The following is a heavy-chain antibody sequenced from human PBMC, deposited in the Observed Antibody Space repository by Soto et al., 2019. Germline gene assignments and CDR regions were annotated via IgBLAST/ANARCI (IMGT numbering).Heavy chain of an antibody. Sequence: GGSLRLSCAASGFTFSSYWMSWVRQAPGKGLEWVANIKQDGSEKYYVDSVKGRFTISRDNAKNSLYLQMNSLRAEDTAVYYCARIGHHGDYAFDIWGQGTMVTVSS. CDR1: GFTFSSYW. CDR2: IKQDGSEK. J-gene: IGHJ3*02. D-gene: IGHD4-17*01. CDR3: ARIGHHGDYAFDI. V-gene: IGHV3-7*01.